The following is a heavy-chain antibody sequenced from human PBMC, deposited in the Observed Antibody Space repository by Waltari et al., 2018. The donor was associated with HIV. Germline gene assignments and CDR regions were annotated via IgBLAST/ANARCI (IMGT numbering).Heavy chain of an antibody. D-gene: IGHD3-10*01. CDR1: GFSFSSYE. J-gene: IGHJ3*02. CDR3: ARAFMIRGTGAFDI. CDR2: ISSSGSTI. V-gene: IGHV3-48*03. Sequence: EVQVVESGGGLVQPGGSLRLSCAASGFSFSSYEMNWVRQAPGKGLGLVSYISSSGSTIYFADSVKGRFTMSRDNAKNSLYLRMNSLRAEDTAVYYCARAFMIRGTGAFDIWGQGTMVTVSS.